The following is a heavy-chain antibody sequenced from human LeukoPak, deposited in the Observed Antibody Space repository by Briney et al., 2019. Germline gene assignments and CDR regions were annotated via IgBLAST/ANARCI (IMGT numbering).Heavy chain of an antibody. Sequence: GASVKVSCKASGYTFTSYGISWVRQAPGQGLDWMGWISAYNGNTNYAQKLQGRVTMTTDTSTSTAYMELRSLRSDDTAVYYCARDIRDIVVVVAATDTQFDYWGQGTLVTVSS. CDR1: GYTFTSYG. D-gene: IGHD2-15*01. J-gene: IGHJ4*02. CDR2: ISAYNGNT. V-gene: IGHV1-18*04. CDR3: ARDIRDIVVVVAATDTQFDY.